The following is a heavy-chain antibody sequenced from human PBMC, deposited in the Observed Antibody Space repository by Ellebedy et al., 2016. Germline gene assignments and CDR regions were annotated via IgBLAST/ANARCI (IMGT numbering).Heavy chain of an antibody. D-gene: IGHD6-19*01. CDR2: ITLDGSEG. CDR3: ARDSSGWSRDF. Sequence: GESLKISCAASGFDFSAYSMTWVRQPPGKGLEWVAPITLDGSEGFYVDSVKGRFTLSKDNAKRSVFLQMNRLRGEDTAVYYCARDSSGWSRDFWGQGTLVTISS. V-gene: IGHV3-7*01. CDR1: GFDFSAYS. J-gene: IGHJ4*02.